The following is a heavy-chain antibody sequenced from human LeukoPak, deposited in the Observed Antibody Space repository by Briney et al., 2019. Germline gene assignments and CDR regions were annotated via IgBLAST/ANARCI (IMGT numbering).Heavy chain of an antibody. CDR3: ARDIGDFWSGYYRY. CDR1: GGSISNYY. J-gene: IGHJ4*02. Sequence: PSETLSLTCTVSGGSISNYYWSWIRQPAGKGLEWIGRIYTPGSANYNPSLKSRVTISVDTSKNQFSLKLSSVTAADTAVYYCARDIGDFWSGYYRYWGQGTLVTVSS. CDR2: IYTPGSA. V-gene: IGHV4-4*07. D-gene: IGHD3-3*01.